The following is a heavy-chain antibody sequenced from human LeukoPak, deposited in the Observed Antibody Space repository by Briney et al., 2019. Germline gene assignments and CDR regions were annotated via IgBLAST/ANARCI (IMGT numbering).Heavy chain of an antibody. D-gene: IGHD3-16*02. CDR1: GGSISSSSYY. CDR2: IYYSGST. CDR3: ARASGYDYVWGSYRRKYYFDY. V-gene: IGHV4-39*07. J-gene: IGHJ4*02. Sequence: PSETLSLTYTVSGGSISSSSYYWGWIRQPPGKGLEWIGSIYYSGSTYYNPSLKSRVTISVDTSKNQFSLKLSSVTAADTAVYYRARASGYDYVWGSYRRKYYFDYWGQGTLVTVSS.